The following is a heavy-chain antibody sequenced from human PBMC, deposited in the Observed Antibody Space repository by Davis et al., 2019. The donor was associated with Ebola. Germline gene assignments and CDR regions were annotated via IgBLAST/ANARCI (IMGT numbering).Heavy chain of an antibody. J-gene: IGHJ5*02. Sequence: GGSLRLSCAASGFTVSSNYMSWVRQAPGKGLEWVATIENDGSKKYYMDSVKGRFTISRDNAKNSLFLQMNSLRAEDTAVYYCARAGSVSASMVRGVTPLFDPWGQGTLVTVSS. CDR2: IENDGSKK. D-gene: IGHD3-10*01. V-gene: IGHV3-7*01. CDR1: GFTVSSNY. CDR3: ARAGSVSASMVRGVTPLFDP.